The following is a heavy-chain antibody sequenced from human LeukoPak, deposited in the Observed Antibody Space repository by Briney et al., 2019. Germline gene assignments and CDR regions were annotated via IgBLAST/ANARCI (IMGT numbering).Heavy chain of an antibody. D-gene: IGHD2-2*01. CDR2: IIPILGIA. CDR3: ARGAYCSSTSCYLRSWFDP. J-gene: IGHJ5*02. CDR1: GGTFSSYA. Sequence: SVKVSFKASGGTFSSYAISWVRQAPGQGLEWMGRIIPILGIANYAQKFQGRVTITADKSTSTAYMELSSLRSEDTAVYYCARGAYCSSTSCYLRSWFDPWGQGTLVTVSS. V-gene: IGHV1-69*04.